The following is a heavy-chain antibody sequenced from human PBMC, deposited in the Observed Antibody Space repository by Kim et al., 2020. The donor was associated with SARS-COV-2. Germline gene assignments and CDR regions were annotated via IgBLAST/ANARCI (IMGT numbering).Heavy chain of an antibody. V-gene: IGHV4-59*01. CDR2: IHFSGSS. CDR1: GDSISTYY. D-gene: IGHD4-17*01. Sequence: SETLSLTCTVSGDSISTYYWSWIRQPPGKGLEWIGYIHFSGSSNYNPSLKSRVTISVDTSKNQFSLKLSSVTTADTAVYYCASTVTTSNWYFNLWGRGSLVTVSS. J-gene: IGHJ2*01. CDR3: ASTVTTSNWYFNL.